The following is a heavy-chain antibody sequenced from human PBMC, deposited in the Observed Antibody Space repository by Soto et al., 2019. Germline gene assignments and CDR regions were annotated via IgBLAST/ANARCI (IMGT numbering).Heavy chain of an antibody. CDR2: IYYTGST. Sequence: PSETLSLTCTVSGSSISRGYFWGWIRQPPGKGLEWIGSIYYTGSTYYNSSLKSRVTLSVDTSKNQSSLKLTSVTAADTAIYYCAREGILAHCGGNCSQPWGQGALVAVAS. CDR1: GSSISRGYF. V-gene: IGHV4-38-2*02. D-gene: IGHD2-21*02. CDR3: AREGILAHCGGNCSQP. J-gene: IGHJ4*02.